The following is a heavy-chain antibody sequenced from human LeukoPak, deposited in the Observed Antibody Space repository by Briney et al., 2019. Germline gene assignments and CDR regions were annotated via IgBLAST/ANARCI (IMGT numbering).Heavy chain of an antibody. CDR2: ICYSGST. CDR3: ARQNKAPT. CDR1: GGSISSYY. V-gene: IGHV4-59*05. Sequence: PSETLSLTCTVSGGSISSYYWSWIRQPPGKGLEWIGSICYSGSTYYNPSLKSRVTISVDTSKNQFSLKLSSVTAADTAVYYCARQNKAPTWGQGTLVTVSS. J-gene: IGHJ5*02.